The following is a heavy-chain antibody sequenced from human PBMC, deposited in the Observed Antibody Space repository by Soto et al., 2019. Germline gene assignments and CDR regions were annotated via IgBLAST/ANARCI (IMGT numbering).Heavy chain of an antibody. CDR1: GVPINSGGYY. D-gene: IGHD1-1*01. CDR3: ARGSQMERDALDI. J-gene: IGHJ3*02. CDR2: IYYTGHT. Sequence: QVQLQESGPRLVKPSQTLSLTCSVSGVPINSGGYYWSWIRHHRGKGMEWIGYIYYTGHTFYNPSLKSRVAMSLDTSKKQFSLKLSSVTAADTAVYYSARGSQMERDALDIWGQGTMVTVSS. V-gene: IGHV4-31*03.